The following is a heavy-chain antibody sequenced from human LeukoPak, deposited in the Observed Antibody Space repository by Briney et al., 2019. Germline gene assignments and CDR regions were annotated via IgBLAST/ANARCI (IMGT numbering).Heavy chain of an antibody. Sequence: PGGSLRLSCAASGFTFSSYSMNCVRQAPGKGMEWVSSISSSSSYIYYADSVKGRFTISRDNAKNSLYLQMNSLRAEDTAVYYCARVRAISSGWSGGDYWGQGTLGTVSS. CDR2: ISSSSSYI. J-gene: IGHJ4*02. CDR1: GFTFSSYS. CDR3: ARVRAISSGWSGGDY. D-gene: IGHD6-19*01. V-gene: IGHV3-21*01.